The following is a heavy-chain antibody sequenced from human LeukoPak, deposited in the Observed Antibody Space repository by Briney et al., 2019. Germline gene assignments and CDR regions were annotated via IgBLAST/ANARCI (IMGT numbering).Heavy chain of an antibody. CDR2: TSYDRFNK. J-gene: IGHJ4*02. CDR3: AKDGGVWYFDY. Sequence: GGSLRLSCAASGFTFSSYDMHWVRQAPGKGLEWVAVTSYDRFNKYYGDSVRGRFTISRDNSKNTLYLQMNSLRAEDTAVYYCAKDGGVWYFDYWGQGTLVTVSS. V-gene: IGHV3-30*18. CDR1: GFTFSSYD. D-gene: IGHD2-8*02.